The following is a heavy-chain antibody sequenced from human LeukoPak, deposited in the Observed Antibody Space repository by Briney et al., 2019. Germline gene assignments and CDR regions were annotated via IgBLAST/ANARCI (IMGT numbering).Heavy chain of an antibody. J-gene: IGHJ4*02. CDR1: GFTLSIYW. CDR2: IKQDGSEK. Sequence: GGSLRLSCAASGFTLSIYWMNWVRQAPGKGLEWLANIKQDGSEKSYLDSVKGRFTISRDNAKNSLYLQMNSLRAEDTAVYYCARDDNDFWSGYSHNFDYWGQGTLVTVSS. CDR3: ARDDNDFWSGYSHNFDY. V-gene: IGHV3-7*01. D-gene: IGHD3-3*01.